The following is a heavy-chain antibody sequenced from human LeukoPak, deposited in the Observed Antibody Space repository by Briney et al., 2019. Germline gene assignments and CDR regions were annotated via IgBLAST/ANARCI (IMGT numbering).Heavy chain of an antibody. V-gene: IGHV4-38-2*01. Sequence: PSETLSLTCVVSGFSISNGYCWGWSRPPPGKGVEWSGSIYRDGKNYYPPSLLSRVIMSLDTSKNHFSLILNSVTADDTALYYCARGYARVVGSYYFDFWGQGTLVTVSS. CDR2: IYRDGKN. CDR3: ARGYARVVGSYYFDF. J-gene: IGHJ4*02. CDR1: GFSISNGYC. D-gene: IGHD2-15*01.